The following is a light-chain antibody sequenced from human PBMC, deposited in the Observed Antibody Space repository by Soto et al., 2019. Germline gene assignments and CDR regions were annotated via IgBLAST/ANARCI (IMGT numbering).Light chain of an antibody. Sequence: EVVLTQSPLSLPVTVGQPATVSCRSSQSLLFFNGITYLTWFHQRPGQPPRRLISEVSNWDSGVPDRFSGSGSGTAFTLEISMVEAEDVGLFYCMQGTHWPLTFGGGTRVEIK. CDR1: QSLLFFNGITY. CDR2: EVS. J-gene: IGKJ4*01. V-gene: IGKV2D-30*01. CDR3: MQGTHWPLT.